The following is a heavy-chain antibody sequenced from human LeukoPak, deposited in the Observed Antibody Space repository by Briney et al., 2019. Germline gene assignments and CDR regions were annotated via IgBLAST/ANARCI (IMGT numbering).Heavy chain of an antibody. J-gene: IGHJ4*02. CDR3: AGHTAYSSGWYLNY. CDR2: IIPIFGTA. CDR1: GGTFSSYA. V-gene: IGHV1-69*05. Sequence: ASVKVSCKASGGTFSSYAISWVRQAPGQGLEWMGGIIPIFGTANYAQKLQGRVTMTTDTSTSTAYMELRSLRSDDTAVYYCAGHTAYSSGWYLNYWGQGTLVTVSS. D-gene: IGHD6-19*01.